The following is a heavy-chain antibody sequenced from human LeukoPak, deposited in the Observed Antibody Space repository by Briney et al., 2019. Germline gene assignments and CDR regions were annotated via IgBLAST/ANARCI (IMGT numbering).Heavy chain of an antibody. CDR3: ARAAAGGDDPFDV. CDR1: GYTFKNYD. J-gene: IGHJ3*01. D-gene: IGHD6-25*01. V-gene: IGHV1-8*01. Sequence: ASVKVSCKASGYTFKNYDINWVRQAPGQGHEWMAWMNPNNDNAGSAQKFQGRVTMTRDTSINTAYMELSSLRSDDTGVYYCARAAAGGDDPFDVWGQGSLIIVSS. CDR2: MNPNNDNA.